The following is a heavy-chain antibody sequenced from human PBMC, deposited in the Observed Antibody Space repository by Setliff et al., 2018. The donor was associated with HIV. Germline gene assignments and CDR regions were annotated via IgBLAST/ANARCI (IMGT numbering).Heavy chain of an antibody. CDR1: GYTFTTYA. D-gene: IGHD6-13*01. CDR2: INTANTET. V-gene: IGHV1-3*04. CDR3: ARTRVPSSSLFSN. Sequence: ASVKVSCKASGYTFTTYAMHWVRQAPGQGLEWMGWINTANTETKYSQTLQDRATFTRDTSASTAYMELRLRTADTAVYYCARTRVPSSSLFSNWGQGTLVTVSS. J-gene: IGHJ4*02.